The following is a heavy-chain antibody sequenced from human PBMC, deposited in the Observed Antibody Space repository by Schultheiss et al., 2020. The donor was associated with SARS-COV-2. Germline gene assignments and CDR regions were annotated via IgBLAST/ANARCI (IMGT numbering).Heavy chain of an antibody. CDR2: ISGSGGST. V-gene: IGHV3-23*01. J-gene: IGHJ4*02. Sequence: GGSLRLSCAVSGFTFSSYAMSWVRQAPGKGLEWVSAISGSGGSTYYADSVKGRFTISRDNSKNTLYLQMNSLRAEDTAVYYCAGRRTMVRGAITDYWGQGTLVTVSS. CDR3: AGRRTMVRGAITDY. D-gene: IGHD3-10*01. CDR1: GFTFSSYA.